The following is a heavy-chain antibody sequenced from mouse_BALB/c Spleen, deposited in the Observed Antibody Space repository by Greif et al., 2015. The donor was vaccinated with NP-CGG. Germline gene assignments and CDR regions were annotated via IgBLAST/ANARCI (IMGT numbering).Heavy chain of an antibody. J-gene: IGHJ2*01. D-gene: IGHD2-3*01. CDR2: INPSTGYT. V-gene: IGHV1-7*01. CDR3: AIYDGYYFDY. Sequence: VQLQQSGAELAKPGASVKMSCKASGYTFTSHWMHWVKQRPGQGLEWIGYINPSTGYTEYNQKFKDKATLTADKSSSTAYMQLSSLTSEDSAVYYCAIYDGYYFDYWGQGTTLTVSS. CDR1: GYTFTSHW.